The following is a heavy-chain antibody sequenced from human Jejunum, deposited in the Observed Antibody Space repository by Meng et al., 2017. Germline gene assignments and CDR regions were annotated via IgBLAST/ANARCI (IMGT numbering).Heavy chain of an antibody. D-gene: IGHD2-2*01. CDR3: ARGELLWDY. CDR1: GDSISSGEYF. Sequence: QMHHLGAAPVLVNPPQTLSLTGPVSGDSISSGEYFWSWIRQPPGKGLEWIGYMDYRGSTFYNPSLKSRVTISVDTSKNQFSLKLSSVTAADTAVYFCARGELLWDYWGQGTLVTVSS. CDR2: MDYRGST. V-gene: IGHV4-30-4*01. J-gene: IGHJ4*02.